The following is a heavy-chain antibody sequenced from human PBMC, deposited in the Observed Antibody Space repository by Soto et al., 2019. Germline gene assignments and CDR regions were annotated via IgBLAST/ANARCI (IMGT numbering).Heavy chain of an antibody. D-gene: IGHD2-15*01. CDR2: ISYDGSTK. Sequence: QVQLVESGGGVVQPGRSLRLSCAASGFTFSSYGMHWVRQAPGKGLEWVAVISYDGSTKYYADSVKGRFTISRDNSKNTLYMQMDILRAEDTAVYYCAKYRSGGSCYWCEGSDFDIWGQGTMVTVS. CDR3: AKYRSGGSCYWCEGSDFDI. CDR1: GFTFSSYG. J-gene: IGHJ3*02. V-gene: IGHV3-30*18.